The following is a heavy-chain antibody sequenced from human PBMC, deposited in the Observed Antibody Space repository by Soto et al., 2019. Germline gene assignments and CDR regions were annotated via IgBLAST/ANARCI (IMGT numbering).Heavy chain of an antibody. Sequence: SETLSLTCTVSGGSISSGDYYWSWIRQPPGKGLEWIGYIYYSGSTYYNPSLKSRVTISVDTSKNQFSLKLSSVTAADTAVYYCARDHYVYDILTGYGYYYGMDVWGQGTTVNVSS. CDR2: IYYSGST. CDR3: ARDHYVYDILTGYGYYYGMDV. J-gene: IGHJ6*02. V-gene: IGHV4-30-4*01. CDR1: GGSISSGDYY. D-gene: IGHD3-9*01.